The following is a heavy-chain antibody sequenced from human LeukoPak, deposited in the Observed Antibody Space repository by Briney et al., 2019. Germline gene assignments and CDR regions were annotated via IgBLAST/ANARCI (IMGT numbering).Heavy chain of an antibody. Sequence: ASVKVSCKASGYTFTSYYMHWVRQAPGQGLEWMGIINPSGGSTSYAQKFQGRVTMTRDMSTSTDYMELSSLRSDDTAVYYCAREIAAATDYWGQGTLVTVSS. CDR3: AREIAAATDY. V-gene: IGHV1-46*01. CDR1: GYTFTSYY. J-gene: IGHJ4*02. D-gene: IGHD6-13*01. CDR2: INPSGGST.